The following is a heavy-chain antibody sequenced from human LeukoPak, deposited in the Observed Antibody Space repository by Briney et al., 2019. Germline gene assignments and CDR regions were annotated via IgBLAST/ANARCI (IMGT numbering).Heavy chain of an antibody. CDR2: INPSGGSI. CDR1: GYTFTSYF. V-gene: IGHV1-46*01. CDR3: ARADSRSYSIDY. D-gene: IGHD1-26*01. J-gene: IGHJ4*02. Sequence: EASVKVSRKASGYTFTSYFMHWVRQAPGEGLEWMGIINPSGGSISYAQNLQGRVTMTRDTSTSTVYMELSSLRSEDTAVYYCARADSRSYSIDYWGQGTLVTVSS.